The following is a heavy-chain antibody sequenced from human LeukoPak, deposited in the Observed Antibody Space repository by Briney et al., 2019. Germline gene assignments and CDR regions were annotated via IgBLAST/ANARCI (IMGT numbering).Heavy chain of an antibody. CDR2: ISSSSSYI. J-gene: IGHJ4*02. CDR3: AKDISEGGSGSSNFDY. Sequence: GGSLRLSCAASGFTFSSYSMNWVRQAPGKGLEWVSSISSSSSYIYYADSVKGRFTISRDNAKNSLHLQMNSLRAEDTALYYCAKDISEGGSGSSNFDYWGQGTLVTVSS. CDR1: GFTFSSYS. D-gene: IGHD3-10*01. V-gene: IGHV3-21*04.